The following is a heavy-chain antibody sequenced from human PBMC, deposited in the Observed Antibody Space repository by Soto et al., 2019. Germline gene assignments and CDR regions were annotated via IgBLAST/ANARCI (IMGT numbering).Heavy chain of an antibody. CDR3: TSPGTLFLEGYPPNTYPVRAV. J-gene: IGHJ6*03. CDR1: GYTFSGSA. CDR2: IRSKANSYAT. V-gene: IGHV3-73*01. Sequence: GGSLRLSCAASGYTFSGSAMHWVRQASGKGLEWVGRIRSKANSYATAYAASVKGRFTISRDDSKNTAYLQMNSLKTEDTAVVYCTSPGTLFLEGYPPNTYPVRAVGGKGPTVPV. D-gene: IGHD3-3*01.